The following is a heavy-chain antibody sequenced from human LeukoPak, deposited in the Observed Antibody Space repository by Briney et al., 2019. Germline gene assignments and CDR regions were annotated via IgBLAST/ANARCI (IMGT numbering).Heavy chain of an antibody. V-gene: IGHV1-2*02. CDR2: INPNSDT. CDR3: ARLRWMDS. CDR1: GYTFTDYD. J-gene: IGHJ5*01. Sequence: ASVTVSCKASGYTFTDYDMHWVRQAPGQRLEWMGWINPNSDTNYAQKFQGRVTMTRDTSTSTGYMELTRLTSDDTAVYFCARLRWMDSWGQGTLVTVSS.